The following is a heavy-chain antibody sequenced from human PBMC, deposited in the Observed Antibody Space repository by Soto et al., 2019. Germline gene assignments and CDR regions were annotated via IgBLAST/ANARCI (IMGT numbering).Heavy chain of an antibody. D-gene: IGHD3-22*01. CDR2: IWYDGTNK. Sequence: QVQLVESGGGVVQPGTSLRLSCAASGFTFSSYGIHWVRQAPGKGLEWVAVIWYDGTNKYYADSVKGRFTISRDNSKNTLYLQMNSLRADDTAVYYCARAAVDYYDSSGYPPSYWGQGTLVTVSS. CDR1: GFTFSSYG. J-gene: IGHJ4*02. V-gene: IGHV3-33*01. CDR3: ARAAVDYYDSSGYPPSY.